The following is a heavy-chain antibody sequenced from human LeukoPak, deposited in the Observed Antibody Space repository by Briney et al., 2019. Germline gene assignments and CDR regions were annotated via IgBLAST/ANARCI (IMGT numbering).Heavy chain of an antibody. J-gene: IGHJ4*02. Sequence: GGSLRLSCAASGFTFSSYEMNWVRQAPGKGLEWVSYISSSGSTIYYADSVKGRFTISRDNAKNSLYLQLNSLRAEDTAVYYCARDWDYYPEYWGQGTLVTVSS. CDR2: ISSSGSTI. CDR3: ARDWDYYPEY. V-gene: IGHV3-48*03. CDR1: GFTFSSYE. D-gene: IGHD1-26*01.